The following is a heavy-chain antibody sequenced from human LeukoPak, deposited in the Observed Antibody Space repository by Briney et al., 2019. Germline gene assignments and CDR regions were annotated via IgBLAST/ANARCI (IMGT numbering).Heavy chain of an antibody. CDR1: GFTFSNYE. CDR3: ARDMRRLRLYYPLDC. D-gene: IGHD4-23*01. J-gene: IGHJ4*02. Sequence: GGSLRLSCAASGFTFSNYEMNWVRQAPGKGLEWVSYISSSGSTIYYADSVKGRFTISRDNAKNTLYLQMNSLRAEDTAVYYCARDMRRLRLYYPLDCWGEGTLVTVCS. V-gene: IGHV3-48*03. CDR2: ISSSGSTI.